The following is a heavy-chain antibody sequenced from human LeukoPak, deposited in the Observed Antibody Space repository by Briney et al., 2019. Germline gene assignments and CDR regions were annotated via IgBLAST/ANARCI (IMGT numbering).Heavy chain of an antibody. D-gene: IGHD6-13*01. CDR1: GGSFSNYF. CDR3: AGWASSSWSSIDY. V-gene: IGHV4-59*08. Sequence: SETLSLTCTVSGGSFSNYFWTWIRQPPGKGLEWIGYIYYSGSTKYNPSLKSRVTTSVDTSKKQFSLKLTSVAAADTAVYYCAGWASSSWSSIDYWGQGILVTVSS. CDR2: IYYSGST. J-gene: IGHJ4*02.